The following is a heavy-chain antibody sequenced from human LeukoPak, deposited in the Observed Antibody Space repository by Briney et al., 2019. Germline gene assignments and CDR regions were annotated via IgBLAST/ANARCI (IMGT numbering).Heavy chain of an antibody. CDR1: GGSISSSSDY. V-gene: IGHV4-39*07. CDR2: LYYSGST. CDR3: ARRPLVTHYYYYYMDV. Sequence: PSETLSLTCTVSGGSISSSSDYWGWIRQPPGKGLEWIGSLYYSGSTYYHPSLKSRVTISVDTSKNQFSLKLSSVTAADTAVYYCARRPLVTHYYYYYMDVWGKGTTVTVSS. D-gene: IGHD5-18*01. J-gene: IGHJ6*03.